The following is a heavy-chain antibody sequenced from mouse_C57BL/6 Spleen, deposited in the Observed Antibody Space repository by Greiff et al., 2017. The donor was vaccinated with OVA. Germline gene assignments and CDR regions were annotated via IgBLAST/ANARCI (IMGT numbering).Heavy chain of an antibody. CDR2: IDPSDSYT. D-gene: IGHD2-5*01. J-gene: IGHJ2*01. CDR1: GYTFTSYW. Sequence: QVQLQQPGAELVMPGASVKLSCKASGYTFTSYWMHWVKQRPGQGLEWIGEIDPSDSYTNYNQKFKGKSTLTVDKSSSTAYMQLSSLTSEDSAVYYCARVAYYSNGVPFDYWGQGTTLSVAS. V-gene: IGHV1-69*01. CDR3: ARVAYYSNGVPFDY.